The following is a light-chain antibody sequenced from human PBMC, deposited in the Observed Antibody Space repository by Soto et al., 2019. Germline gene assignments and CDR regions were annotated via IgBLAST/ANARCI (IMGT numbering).Light chain of an antibody. CDR1: QSVSSN. CDR3: QQRDSWPIT. V-gene: IGKV3-15*01. J-gene: IGKJ5*01. CDR2: GAS. Sequence: EKVMTQSPATLSVSPGARATLSCRASQSVSSNLAWYPDKPCQDPSLLIYGASTRATGIPARFSGSGSGTDFNLIISRLEPEDCAFYEGQQRDSWPITFCQVTRLEIK.